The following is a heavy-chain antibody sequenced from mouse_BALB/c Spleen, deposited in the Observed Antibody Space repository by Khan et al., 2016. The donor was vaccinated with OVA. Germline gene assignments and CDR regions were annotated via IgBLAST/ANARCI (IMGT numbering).Heavy chain of an antibody. Sequence: QVQLQPSGAELVKAGASVKMSCKASGYTFTSYWMHWVKQRLGQGLEWFAETNPTNGRTYYNEKFKSKATLTVDKSSSTAYMLLSGPTCEDSAGYYGARIKKMVATYFDYWGQGTTLTVSS. CDR1: GYTFTSYW. CDR2: TNPTNGRT. CDR3: ARIKKMVATYFDY. V-gene: IGHV1S81*02. J-gene: IGHJ2*01. D-gene: IGHD1-1*02.